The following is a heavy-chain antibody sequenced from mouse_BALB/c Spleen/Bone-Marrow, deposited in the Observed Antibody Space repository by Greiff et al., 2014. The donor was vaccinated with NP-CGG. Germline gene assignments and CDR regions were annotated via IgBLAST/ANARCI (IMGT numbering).Heavy chain of an antibody. V-gene: IGHV5-12*02. CDR1: GFTFSDYY. J-gene: IGHJ4*01. CDR2: ISNGGGST. D-gene: IGHD2-3*01. Sequence: EVKLVESGGGLVQPGGSLKLSCATSGFTFSDYYMYWVRQTPEKRLEWVAYISNGGGSTYYPDTVKGRFTISRDNAKNTLYLQMSRLKSEDTAMYYCARRGWYYAMDYWGQGTSVNISS. CDR3: ARRGWYYAMDY.